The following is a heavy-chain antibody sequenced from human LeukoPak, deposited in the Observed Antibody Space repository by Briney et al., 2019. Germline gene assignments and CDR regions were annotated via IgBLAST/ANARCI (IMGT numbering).Heavy chain of an antibody. CDR1: GYTFTSYG. CDR2: ISAYNGNT. Sequence: ASVKVSCKASGYTFTSYGISWVRQAPGQGLEWMGWISAYNGNTNYAQKLQGRVTMTTDTSTSTAYMELRSLRSDDTAVYYCARVTVAYCGGDCSLGYWGQGTLVTVSP. J-gene: IGHJ4*02. D-gene: IGHD2-21*02. CDR3: ARVTVAYCGGDCSLGY. V-gene: IGHV1-18*01.